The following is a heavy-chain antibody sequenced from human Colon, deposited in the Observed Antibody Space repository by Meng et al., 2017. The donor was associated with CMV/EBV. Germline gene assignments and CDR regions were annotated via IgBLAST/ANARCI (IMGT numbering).Heavy chain of an antibody. V-gene: IGHV4/OR15-8*01. Sequence: WMNWVRQAPGKGLEWVGSVYYTGRPFYSTSVKSRVTISLDLSKNQFSLKLKSVTAADTAVYYCAKNIDTFHGYWGQGTLVTVSS. D-gene: IGHD2/OR15-2a*01. CDR1: W. CDR3: AKNIDTFHGY. J-gene: IGHJ4*02. CDR2: VYYTGRP.